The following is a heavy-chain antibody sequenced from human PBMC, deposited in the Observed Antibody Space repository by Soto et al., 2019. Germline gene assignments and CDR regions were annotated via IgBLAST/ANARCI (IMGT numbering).Heavy chain of an antibody. CDR1: GGSISSSSYY. CDR2: IYYSGST. V-gene: IGHV4-39*01. J-gene: IGHJ3*02. Sequence: QLQLQESGPGLVKPSETLSLTCTVSGGSISSSSYYWGWIRQPPGKGLEWIGSIYYSGSTYYNPSLKSRVTISVDTPKNQFSLKLSSVTAADTAVYYCARGSGYDLGAFDIWGQGTMVTVSS. D-gene: IGHD5-12*01. CDR3: ARGSGYDLGAFDI.